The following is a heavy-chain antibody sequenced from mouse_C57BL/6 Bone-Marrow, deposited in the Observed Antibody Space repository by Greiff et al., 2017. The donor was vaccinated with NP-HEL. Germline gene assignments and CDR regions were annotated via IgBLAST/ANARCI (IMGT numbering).Heavy chain of an antibody. Sequence: EVKLVESGEGLVKPGGSLKLSCAASGFTFSSYAMSWVRQTPEKRLEWVAYISSGGDYIYYADTVKGRFTISRDNARNTLYLQMSSLKSEDTAMYYCTRQLRSPWFAYWGQGTLVTVSA. V-gene: IGHV5-9-1*02. J-gene: IGHJ3*01. CDR1: GFTFSSYA. CDR2: ISSGGDYI. D-gene: IGHD3-2*02. CDR3: TRQLRSPWFAY.